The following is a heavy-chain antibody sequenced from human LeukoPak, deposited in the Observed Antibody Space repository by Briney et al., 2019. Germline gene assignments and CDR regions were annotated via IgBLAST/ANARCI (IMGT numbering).Heavy chain of an antibody. Sequence: SCKASGGTFISYAISWVRQAPGQGLEWVANIKQDASEEHYVDSVKGRFTISRDNARNSLYLQMNSLRDEDTAAYYCARDKDTTCLPQSWGQGTLVTVSS. V-gene: IGHV3-7*05. D-gene: IGHD5/OR15-5a*01. CDR1: GGTFISYA. CDR3: ARDKDTTCLPQS. CDR2: IKQDASEE. J-gene: IGHJ4*02.